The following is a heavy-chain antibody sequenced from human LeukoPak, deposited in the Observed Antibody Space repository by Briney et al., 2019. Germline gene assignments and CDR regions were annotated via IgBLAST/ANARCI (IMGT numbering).Heavy chain of an antibody. CDR2: IFHSGST. Sequence: PSETLFLTCAVSGGSITSSNWWSWVRQPPGKGLEWIGEIFHSGSTNYNPSLKSRVSVSVDKSRNQFSLKLSAVIAADTAVYYCALGGPAVTHRDAFDIWGQGTMVTVSS. J-gene: IGHJ3*02. D-gene: IGHD4-17*01. V-gene: IGHV4-4*02. CDR1: GGSITSSNW. CDR3: ALGGPAVTHRDAFDI.